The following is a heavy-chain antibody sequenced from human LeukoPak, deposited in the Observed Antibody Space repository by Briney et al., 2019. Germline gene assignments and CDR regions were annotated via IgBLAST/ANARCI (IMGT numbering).Heavy chain of an antibody. CDR1: GFAFSSYD. J-gene: IGHJ4*02. CDR3: AALGGSIY. D-gene: IGHD1-26*01. CDR2: IGHAGDT. Sequence: GSLRLSCAASGFAFSSYDMHWVRQVSGKGLEWVSAIGHAGDTYYADSVKGRFTISREDAKNYFFLQMNSLRAGDTAVYFCAALGGSIYWGQGALVTVSS. V-gene: IGHV3-13*01.